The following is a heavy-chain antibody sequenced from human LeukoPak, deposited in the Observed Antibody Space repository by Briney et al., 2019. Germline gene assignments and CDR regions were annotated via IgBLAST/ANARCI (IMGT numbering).Heavy chain of an antibody. CDR2: INHSGYT. Sequence: PSETLTLTCAASGFTFDDYYLSWVRQTPGKGLEWIGEINHSGYTNDSPSLKSRVTLSIDTSRKQFSLKLRSVTVEDAGIYYCTRMTTGHDYWGQGTLVTVSS. D-gene: IGHD4-17*01. CDR3: TRMTTGHDY. J-gene: IGHJ4*02. CDR1: GFTFDDYY. V-gene: IGHV4-34*01.